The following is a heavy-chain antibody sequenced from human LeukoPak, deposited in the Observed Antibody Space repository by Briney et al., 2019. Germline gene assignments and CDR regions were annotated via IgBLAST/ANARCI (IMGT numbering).Heavy chain of an antibody. CDR3: ARTYCSSTSCPVFYYYGMDV. J-gene: IGHJ6*02. CDR1: GFTFSSYG. D-gene: IGHD2-2*01. V-gene: IGHV3-30*19. CDR2: ISYDGSNK. Sequence: GRSLRLSCAVSGFTFSSYGMHWVRQAPGKGLEWVAVISYDGSNKYYADSVKGRFTISRDNSKNTLYLQMNSLRAEDTAVYYCARTYCSSTSCPVFYYYGMDVWGQGTTVTVSS.